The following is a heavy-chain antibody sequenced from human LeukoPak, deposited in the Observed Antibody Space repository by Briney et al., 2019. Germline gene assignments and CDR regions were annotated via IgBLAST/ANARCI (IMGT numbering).Heavy chain of an antibody. J-gene: IGHJ6*03. CDR3: ARGGYSGYDRNYYYYYYMDV. V-gene: IGHV1-2*02. Sequence: GASVKVSCKASGYTFTGYYMHWVRQAPGQGLEWMGWINPNSGGTNYAQKLQGRVTMTTDTSTSTAYVELRSLRSDDTAVYYCARGGYSGYDRNYYYYYYMDVWGKGTTVTVSS. D-gene: IGHD5-12*01. CDR1: GYTFTGYY. CDR2: INPNSGGT.